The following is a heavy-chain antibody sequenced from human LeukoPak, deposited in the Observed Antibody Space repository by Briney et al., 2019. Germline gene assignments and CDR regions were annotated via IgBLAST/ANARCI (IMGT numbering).Heavy chain of an antibody. CDR3: ARDWNDFGDP. CDR1: GFTFNNYW. J-gene: IGHJ5*02. Sequence: GGSLRLSCAASGFTFNNYWMTWVRQAPGKGLEWVANINPYGSGKDYVDSVKGRFTISRENAKSSLYLQINSLRAEDTAVYYCARDWNDFGDPWGQGTLVTVSS. D-gene: IGHD1-1*01. CDR2: INPYGSGK. V-gene: IGHV3-7*01.